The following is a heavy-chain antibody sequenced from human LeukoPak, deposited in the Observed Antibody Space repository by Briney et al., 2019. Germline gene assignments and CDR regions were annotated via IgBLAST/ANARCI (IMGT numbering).Heavy chain of an antibody. D-gene: IGHD3-3*01. CDR2: ISSSSSYI. CDR1: GFTFSSYS. Sequence: GGSLRLSCAASGFTFSSYSMNWGRQAPGKGLEWVSSISSSSSYIYYADSVKGRFTISRDNAKNSLYLQMNSLRAEDTAVYYCASLPTIFGVVPWFDPWGQGTLVTVSS. V-gene: IGHV3-21*01. CDR3: ASLPTIFGVVPWFDP. J-gene: IGHJ5*02.